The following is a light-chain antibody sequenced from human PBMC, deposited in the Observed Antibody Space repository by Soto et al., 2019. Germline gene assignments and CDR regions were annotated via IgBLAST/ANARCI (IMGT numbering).Light chain of an antibody. V-gene: IGKV1-39*01. CDR1: QSIRNY. J-gene: IGKJ3*01. CDR2: AAS. Sequence: DIQMTQSPSSLSSSVGDRVTITCRASQSIRNYLNWYQQKPGKAPKLLIFAASGLQSGVPSRFTGSGSGTDFTLTISSLQPEYFATYYCQQSYSTPFTFGPGTKVDIK. CDR3: QQSYSTPFT.